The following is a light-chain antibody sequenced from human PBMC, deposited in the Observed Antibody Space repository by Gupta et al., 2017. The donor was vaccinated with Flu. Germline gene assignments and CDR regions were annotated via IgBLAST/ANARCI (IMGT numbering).Light chain of an antibody. CDR2: ENN. Sequence: SVLTQPPSVSAAPGQKVTISCSGSSSNIGNNYVSWYQQLPGTAPKLLIYENNKRPSGIPDRFSGSKSGTSATLGITGLQTGDEADYYCGTWDSSLSAAGFGGGTKLTVL. V-gene: IGLV1-51*02. CDR1: SSNIGNNY. CDR3: GTWDSSLSAAG. J-gene: IGLJ2*01.